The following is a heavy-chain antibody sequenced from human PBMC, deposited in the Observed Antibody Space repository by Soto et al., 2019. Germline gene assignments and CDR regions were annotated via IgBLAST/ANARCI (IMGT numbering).Heavy chain of an antibody. V-gene: IGHV1-69*13. J-gene: IGHJ3*02. CDR3: ARSTCTNGVCYVGAFDI. CDR1: GGTFSRFS. Sequence: SVKVSCKASGGTFSRFSFNWVRQAPGQGLEWMGGIMPMFGTEKYAQKFQDKVTLTADESTGTAYMELSRLTSEDTAVYYCARSTCTNGVCYVGAFDIWGQGTMVTVSS. CDR2: IMPMFGTE. D-gene: IGHD2-8*01.